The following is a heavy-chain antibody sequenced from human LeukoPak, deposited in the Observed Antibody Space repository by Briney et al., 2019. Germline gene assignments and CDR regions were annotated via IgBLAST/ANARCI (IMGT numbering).Heavy chain of an antibody. J-gene: IGHJ4*02. Sequence: GESLKISCKGSGYRYTSYWIAWVRQMPGKGLEWMGIIYPGDSDTRYSPSFQGQVTISADKSIGTAYLQWGSLKASDTAMYYCARPSYGGNSNFDYWGQGTLVTVSS. V-gene: IGHV5-51*01. CDR1: GYRYTSYW. D-gene: IGHD4-23*01. CDR2: IYPGDSDT. CDR3: ARPSYGGNSNFDY.